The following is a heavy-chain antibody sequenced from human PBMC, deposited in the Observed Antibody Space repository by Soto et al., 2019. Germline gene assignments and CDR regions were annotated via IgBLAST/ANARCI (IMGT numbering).Heavy chain of an antibody. Sequence: ESGGGVVQPGRSLRLSCAASGFTFSSYAMHWVRQAPGKGLEWVAVISYDGSNKYYADSVKGRFTISRDNSKNTLYLQMNSLRAEDTAVYYCASHTLYDFWSGYFQLDYWGQGTLVTVSS. J-gene: IGHJ4*02. CDR3: ASHTLYDFWSGYFQLDY. CDR1: GFTFSSYA. D-gene: IGHD3-3*01. V-gene: IGHV3-30-3*01. CDR2: ISYDGSNK.